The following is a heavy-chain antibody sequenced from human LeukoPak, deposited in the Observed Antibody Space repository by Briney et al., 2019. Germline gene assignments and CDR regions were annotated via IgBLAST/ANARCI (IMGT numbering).Heavy chain of an antibody. J-gene: IGHJ4*02. Sequence: GGSLRLSCAASGFTFSSYAMSWVRQAPGKGLEWVSAISGSGGSTYYADSVRGRFTISRDNSKNTLYLQMNSLRAEDTAVYYCAKADDYGGSYYFDYWGQGTLVTVSS. CDR2: ISGSGGST. D-gene: IGHD4-23*01. CDR1: GFTFSSYA. V-gene: IGHV3-23*01. CDR3: AKADDYGGSYYFDY.